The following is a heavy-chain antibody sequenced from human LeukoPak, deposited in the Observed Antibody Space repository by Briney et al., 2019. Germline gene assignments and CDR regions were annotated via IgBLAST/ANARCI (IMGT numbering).Heavy chain of an antibody. CDR2: ISGSGGST. CDR3: AKDALVSIYSSSSYDAFDI. CDR1: GFTLSSYA. D-gene: IGHD6-13*01. Sequence: GGSLRLSCAASGFTLSSYAMSWVRQAPGKGLEWVSAISGSGGSTYYADSVKGRFTISRDNSKNTLYLQMNSLRAEDTAVYYCAKDALVSIYSSSSYDAFDIWGQGTMVTVSS. J-gene: IGHJ3*02. V-gene: IGHV3-23*01.